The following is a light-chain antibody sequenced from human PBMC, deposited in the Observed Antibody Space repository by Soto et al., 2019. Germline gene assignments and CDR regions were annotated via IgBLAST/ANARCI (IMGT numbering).Light chain of an antibody. J-gene: IGLJ1*01. V-gene: IGLV1-51*01. CDR3: GVWDSNLQLYL. Sequence: QSVLSQPPSLSAAPGQTVTISCSGSWSIGRNYVSWYQQFPGAAPKRLIFASYQRPSGIPELFSASKSGASATLDISGLRTGDEADYYCGVWDSNLQLYLFGSGTKVTVL. CDR2: ASY. CDR1: WSIGRNY.